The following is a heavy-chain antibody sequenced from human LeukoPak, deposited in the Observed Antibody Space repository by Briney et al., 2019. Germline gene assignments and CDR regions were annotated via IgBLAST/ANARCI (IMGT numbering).Heavy chain of an antibody. V-gene: IGHV3-7*04. CDR1: GFMFSSSW. J-gene: IGHJ5*02. D-gene: IGHD3-10*01. Sequence: PGGSLRLSCAASGFMFSSSWMNWGRQAPGKGLEWVATIKEDGNEKYYVDSVRGRFAISRDNAKNSLFLLMSTLRAEDTAVYYCARGGSGSSWGQGTLVIVSS. CDR2: IKEDGNEK. CDR3: ARGGSGSS.